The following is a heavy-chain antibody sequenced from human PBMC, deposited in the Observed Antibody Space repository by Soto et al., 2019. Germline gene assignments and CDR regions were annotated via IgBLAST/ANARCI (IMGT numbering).Heavy chain of an antibody. D-gene: IGHD4-4*01. Sequence: ASVKVSCKASGGTFSSYTTSWVRQAPGQGLEWMGRIIPILGIANYAQKFQGRVTITADKSTSTAYMELSSLRSEDTAVYYCARGRRHYSNYVYYFDYWGQGTLVTVSS. CDR2: IIPILGIA. CDR3: ARGRRHYSNYVYYFDY. CDR1: GGTFSSYT. V-gene: IGHV1-69*02. J-gene: IGHJ4*02.